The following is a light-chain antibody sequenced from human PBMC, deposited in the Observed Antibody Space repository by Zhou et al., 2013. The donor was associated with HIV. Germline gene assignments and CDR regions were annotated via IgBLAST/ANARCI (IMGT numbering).Light chain of an antibody. Sequence: IQMTQSPSSLSASVGDRVTITCRASQGISSYLAWYQQKPGKAPELLIYGASSLQTGVPSRFSGSGSGTDFTLTISCLQSDDFATYYCQQYYDPLWTFGQGTKV. CDR2: GAS. CDR3: QQYYDPLWT. V-gene: IGKV1-13*02. J-gene: IGKJ1*01. CDR1: QGISSY.